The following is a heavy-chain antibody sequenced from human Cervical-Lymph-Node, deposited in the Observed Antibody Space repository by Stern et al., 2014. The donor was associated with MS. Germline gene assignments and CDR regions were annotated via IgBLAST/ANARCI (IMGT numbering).Heavy chain of an antibody. Sequence: VQLEESGGGVVQPGRSLRLSCAVSGFTFSSSGMHWVRQAPGKGLEWLAIIWDDGSNRYYADSVKGRFTISRDNSKNTLYLQMNSLRAEDTAVYYCAREGGNTAEYFQHWGQGTLVTVSS. D-gene: IGHD4-23*01. CDR2: IWDDGSNR. CDR3: AREGGNTAEYFQH. V-gene: IGHV3-33*01. J-gene: IGHJ1*01. CDR1: GFTFSSSG.